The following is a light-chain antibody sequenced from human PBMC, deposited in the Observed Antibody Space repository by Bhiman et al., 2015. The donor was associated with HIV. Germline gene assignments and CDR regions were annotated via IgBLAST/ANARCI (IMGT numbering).Light chain of an antibody. V-gene: IGLV1-44*01. CDR3: TSYTATASFV. Sequence: QTVLTQPPSASGTPGQTVIILCSGGMSDIGGNTVNWYQQFPGMAPKLLIYRNNQRPSGVPDRFSGSKSGTSASLAISGLQAEDEADYYCTSYTATASFVFGGATKVTVL. CDR1: MSDIGGNT. J-gene: IGLJ1*01. CDR2: RNN.